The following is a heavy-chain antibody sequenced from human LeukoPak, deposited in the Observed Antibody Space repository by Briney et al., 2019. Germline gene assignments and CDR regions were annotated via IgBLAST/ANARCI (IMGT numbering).Heavy chain of an antibody. Sequence: PSETLSLTCTVSGGSMKNYYGSWIRQAPGKGLEWIAYIYYTGSTYYNPSLKSRVTMSVDTSVNRFSLRLNSVTAADTAVYYCARHISGGATLDWGQGTLVTVSS. V-gene: IGHV4-59*08. CDR1: GGSMKNYY. D-gene: IGHD6-19*01. CDR2: IYYTGST. CDR3: ARHISGGATLD. J-gene: IGHJ4*02.